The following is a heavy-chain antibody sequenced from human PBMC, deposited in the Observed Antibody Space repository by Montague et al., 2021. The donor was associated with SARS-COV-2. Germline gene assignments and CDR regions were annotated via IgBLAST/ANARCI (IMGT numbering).Heavy chain of an antibody. Sequence: SETLSLTCTVSGGSISSSSYYWGWIRQPPGKGLEWIGNIYYSGSTYYNPSLKSRVTISVDTSKNQFSLKLSSVTAADTAVYYCARHGSSGYFDWLGDWGQGTLVTVSS. V-gene: IGHV4-39*01. CDR2: IYYSGST. CDR1: GGSISSSSYY. CDR3: ARHGSSGYFDWLGD. D-gene: IGHD3-9*01. J-gene: IGHJ4*02.